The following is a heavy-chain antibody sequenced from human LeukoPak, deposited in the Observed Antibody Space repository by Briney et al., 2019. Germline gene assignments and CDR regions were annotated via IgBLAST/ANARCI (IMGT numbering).Heavy chain of an antibody. CDR3: AELGITMIGGV. D-gene: IGHD3-10*02. V-gene: IGHV3-21*01. CDR1: GFTFSTYS. CDR2: ISSSNSHI. Sequence: NPGGSLRLSCAASGFTFSTYSMNWVRQAPGKGLEWVSYISSSNSHIYYADAVKGRFAISRDNAKNSLYLQMNSLRAEDTAVYYCAELGITMIGGVWGKGTTVTISS. J-gene: IGHJ6*04.